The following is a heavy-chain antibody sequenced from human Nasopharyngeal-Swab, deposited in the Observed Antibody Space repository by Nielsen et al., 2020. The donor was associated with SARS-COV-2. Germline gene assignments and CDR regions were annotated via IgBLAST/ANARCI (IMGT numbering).Heavy chain of an antibody. CDR2: ISYDGSNK. D-gene: IGHD3-10*01. V-gene: IGHV3-30-3*01. Sequence: GESMKISCAASGITFSRNAMHWVRQAPGKGLEWVVVISYDGSNKYYADSVKGRFTISRDNSKNTLFLQMNSLRAEDTAVYYCARDLRANYGSGSYYSYFGYWGQGTLVTVSS. CDR1: GITFSRNA. J-gene: IGHJ4*02. CDR3: ARDLRANYGSGSYYSYFGY.